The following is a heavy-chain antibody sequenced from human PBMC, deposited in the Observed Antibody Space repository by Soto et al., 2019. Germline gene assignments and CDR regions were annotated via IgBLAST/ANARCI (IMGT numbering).Heavy chain of an antibody. CDR2: TYHSGTT. Sequence: QVQLQESGPGLVEPSGTLSLTCAVSGDSINSNNWWSWVRQTPGKGLEWIGETYHSGTTNYNPSLKSRVSISMNKTKNQFSLQVNSVTAADTAVYYCVRGDNSSPARGPNWFDPWGQGTLVTVSS. V-gene: IGHV4-4*02. J-gene: IGHJ5*02. CDR1: GDSINSNNW. CDR3: VRGDNSSPARGPNWFDP. D-gene: IGHD6-13*01.